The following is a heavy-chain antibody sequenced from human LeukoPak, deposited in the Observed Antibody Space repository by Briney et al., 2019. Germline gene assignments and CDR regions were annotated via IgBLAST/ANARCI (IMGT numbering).Heavy chain of an antibody. Sequence: ASVKVSCKASGYSFTSSGISWVRQAPGQGLEWMGWIGGYKGDTKFAQKFQGRVTMTTDTSTSTAYMELSSLRSEDTAVYYCASRGDSGRTDYWGQGTLVTVSS. CDR3: ASRGDSGRTDY. D-gene: IGHD1-26*01. CDR2: IGGYKGDT. J-gene: IGHJ4*02. V-gene: IGHV1-18*01. CDR1: GYSFTSSG.